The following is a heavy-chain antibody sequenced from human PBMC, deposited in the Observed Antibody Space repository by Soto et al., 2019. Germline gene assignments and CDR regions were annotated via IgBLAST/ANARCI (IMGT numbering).Heavy chain of an antibody. V-gene: IGHV4-31*03. CDR1: GGSISSGGNY. J-gene: IGHJ5*02. D-gene: IGHD3-3*01. CDR2: IYYSGST. Sequence: SETLSLTCTVSGGSISSGGNYWSWIGQPPGKGLEWIGYIYYSGSTYYNPSLKSRVTISVDTSKNQFSLKLSSVTAADTAVYYCARAYYDFWSGYYSPWFDPWGQGTLVTVSS. CDR3: ARAYYDFWSGYYSPWFDP.